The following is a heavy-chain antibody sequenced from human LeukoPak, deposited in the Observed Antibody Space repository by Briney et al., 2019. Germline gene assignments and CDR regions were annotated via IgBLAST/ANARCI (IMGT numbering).Heavy chain of an antibody. V-gene: IGHV4-38-2*01. J-gene: IGHJ4*02. CDR2: IYHSGST. CDR3: ARRYQVAAFYYFDC. D-gene: IGHD2-15*01. CDR1: GYSISSGYY. Sequence: SETLSLTCAVSGYSISSGYYWGWIRPPPGKGLEWIGSIYHSGSTYYNPTLKSRVTISVDTSKNQFSLKLSSLTAADKAVYYCARRYQVAAFYYFDCWGQGTLLSVSS.